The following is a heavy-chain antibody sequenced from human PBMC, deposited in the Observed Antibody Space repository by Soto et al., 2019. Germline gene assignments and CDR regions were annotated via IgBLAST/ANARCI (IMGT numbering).Heavy chain of an antibody. CDR2: IFYLGSS. J-gene: IGHJ5*02. V-gene: IGHV4-39*01. D-gene: IGHD3-3*02. CDR3: ARHSLALRKNNWFDP. Sequence: PSETLSLTCTVSGDSIISSDFYWGWVRQPPGKGLEWIGSIFYLGSSYYNPSLKSRVTMSVDTSNNQFSLRLRSVTAADTALYFCARHSLALRKNNWFDPWGQGIMVTVSS. CDR1: GDSIISSDFY.